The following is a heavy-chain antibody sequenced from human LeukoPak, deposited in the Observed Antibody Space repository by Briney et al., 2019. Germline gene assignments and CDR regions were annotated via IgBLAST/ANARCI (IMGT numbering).Heavy chain of an antibody. CDR2: IYYSGCT. CDR3: ARVTSGYSSSWYVDY. J-gene: IGHJ4*02. Sequence: PSETLSLTCAVSGGSIRSYYWSCIRQPPGEGLEWSGYIYYSGCTNYNPSLKSRVTIPVATSKNQFTLKLSSVTAADTAVYYCARVTSGYSSSWYVDYWGQGTLVTVSS. D-gene: IGHD6-13*01. CDR1: GGSIRSYY. V-gene: IGHV4-59*01.